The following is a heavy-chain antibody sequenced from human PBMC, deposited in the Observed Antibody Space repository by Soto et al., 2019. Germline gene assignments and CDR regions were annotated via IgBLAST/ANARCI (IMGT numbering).Heavy chain of an antibody. V-gene: IGHV4-30-4*01. CDR3: ASAQGSGFLVS. Sequence: QVQLQESGPGLVKPSQTLSLTCTVSGGSISSGDYYWSWIRQPPGKGLEWIGYICYSGSTYYNPSLQTRVTISVDTSTNQFSLKLCSVTAADTAVYYCASAQGSGFLVSWGQGTLVTVSS. CDR2: ICYSGST. CDR1: GGSISSGDYY. D-gene: IGHD3-10*01. J-gene: IGHJ4*02.